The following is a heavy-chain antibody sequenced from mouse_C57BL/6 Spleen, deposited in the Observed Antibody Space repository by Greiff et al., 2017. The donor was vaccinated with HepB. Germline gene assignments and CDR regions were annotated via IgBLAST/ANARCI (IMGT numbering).Heavy chain of an antibody. CDR3: TQGGYYYGSSFFAY. Sequence: EVQRVESGAELVRPGASVKLSCTASGFNIKDDYMHWVKQRPEQGLEWIGWIDPENGDTEYASKFQGKATITADTSSNTAYLQLSSLTSEDTAVYYCTQGGYYYGSSFFAYWGQGTLVTVSA. V-gene: IGHV14-4*01. D-gene: IGHD1-1*01. CDR1: GFNIKDDY. CDR2: IDPENGDT. J-gene: IGHJ3*01.